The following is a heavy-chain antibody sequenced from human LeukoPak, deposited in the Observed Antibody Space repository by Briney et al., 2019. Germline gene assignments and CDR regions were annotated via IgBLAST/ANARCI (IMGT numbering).Heavy chain of an antibody. CDR2: IYYSGST. CDR3: ARLRFLEWFHDY. D-gene: IGHD3-3*01. J-gene: IGHJ4*02. V-gene: IGHV4-59*01. Sequence: SETLSLTCTVSGGSISSYYWSWIRQPPGKGLEGIGYIYYSGSTNYNPSLKSRVTISVDTSKNQFSLKLSSVTAADTAVYYCARLRFLEWFHDYWGQGTLVTVSS. CDR1: GGSISSYY.